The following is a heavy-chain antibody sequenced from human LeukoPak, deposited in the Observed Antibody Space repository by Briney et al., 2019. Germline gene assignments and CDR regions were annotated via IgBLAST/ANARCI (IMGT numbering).Heavy chain of an antibody. CDR2: INPNIGDT. D-gene: IGHD3-22*01. CDR1: GYTFTDHY. V-gene: IGHV1-2*02. Sequence: ASVKVSCKASGYTFTDHYLHWERQAPGQGLEWVGWINPNIGDTNHAQKFQGRVTMTRDTSISTAYMELNRLTSDDTAVYYCAREGFYFDTGGSFDYWGQGTLVTVSS. CDR3: AREGFYFDTGGSFDY. J-gene: IGHJ4*02.